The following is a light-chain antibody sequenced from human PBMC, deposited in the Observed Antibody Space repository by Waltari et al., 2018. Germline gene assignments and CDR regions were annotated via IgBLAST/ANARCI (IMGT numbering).Light chain of an antibody. CDR2: DAS. Sequence: DIQMTQFPSSLSAAVGDRVIISCQASQDIMNHLNWYQLQPGKAPKLLNYDASNLETGGPSRFSGSGFGTDFTFIIHTLQPEDIATYFGQLYDHDRPGLTFGGGTQV. CDR3: QLYDHDRPGLT. V-gene: IGKV1-33*01. J-gene: IGKJ4*01. CDR1: QDIMNH.